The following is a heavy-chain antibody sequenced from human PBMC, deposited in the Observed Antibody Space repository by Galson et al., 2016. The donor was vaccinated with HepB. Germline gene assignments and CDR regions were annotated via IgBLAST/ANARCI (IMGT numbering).Heavy chain of an antibody. CDR1: GFRFSDYG. Sequence: LRLSCAASGFRFSDYGMHWVRQAPGRGLEWVALVWFDGSKKFYADSVKGRFTISRGNAKNTLFLQMNSLRVEDSAVYYCARAPETGYDFWSGYADFWGQGNLVTVSS. V-gene: IGHV3-33*01. CDR3: ARAPETGYDFWSGYADF. CDR2: VWFDGSKK. J-gene: IGHJ4*02. D-gene: IGHD3-3*01.